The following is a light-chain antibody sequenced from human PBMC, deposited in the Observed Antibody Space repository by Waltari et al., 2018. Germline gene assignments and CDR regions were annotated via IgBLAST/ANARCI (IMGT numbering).Light chain of an antibody. CDR2: DVT. CDR1: SSDVGSYDY. Sequence: QSALTQPASVSGSPGQSITIPCTGTSSDVGSYDYSSWYQQHPGKVPKLMIYDVTYRPSGIPNRFSGSKSGITAFLTISGLQAEDEADYYCSSHTSSRTRVFGGGTELTVL. CDR3: SSHTSSRTRV. J-gene: IGLJ3*02. V-gene: IGLV2-14*03.